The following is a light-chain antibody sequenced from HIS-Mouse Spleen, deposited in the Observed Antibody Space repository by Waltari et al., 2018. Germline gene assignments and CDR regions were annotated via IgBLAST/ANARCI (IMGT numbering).Light chain of an antibody. CDR2: EDN. CDR1: ALPTKY. CDR3: YSTDSSGNHRV. V-gene: IGLV3-10*01. J-gene: IGLJ2*01. Sequence: SYELTQPPSVSVSPGQTARITCSGDALPTKYAYWYQQKSGPAPALVIYEDNKRPSGIPERFSGSSSGTMATLTISGAQVEDEADYYCYSTDSSGNHRVFGGGTKLTVL.